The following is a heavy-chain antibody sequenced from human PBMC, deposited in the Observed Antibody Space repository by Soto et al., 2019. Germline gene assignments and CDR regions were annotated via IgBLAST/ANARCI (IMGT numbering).Heavy chain of an antibody. CDR2: ISAYNGNT. V-gene: IGHV1-18*04. Sequence: ASVKVSCKASGYTFTSYYMHWVRQAPGQGLEWMGWISAYNGNTNYAQKLQGRVTMTTDTSTSTAYMELRSLRSDDTAVYYCARSKVFGVVIPYYDYWGQGTLVTVSS. CDR1: GYTFTSYY. J-gene: IGHJ4*02. CDR3: ARSKVFGVVIPYYDY. D-gene: IGHD3-3*01.